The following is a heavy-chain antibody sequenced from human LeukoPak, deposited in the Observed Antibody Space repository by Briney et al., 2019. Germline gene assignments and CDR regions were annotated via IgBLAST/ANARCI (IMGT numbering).Heavy chain of an antibody. CDR3: ARDQGIIDY. CDR2: ISSSSSTI. V-gene: IGHV3-48*01. J-gene: IGHJ4*02. Sequence: GGSLRLSCAASGFTFSSYSMNWVRQAPGKGLEWVSYISSSSSTIYYADSVKGRFTISRDNAKNSLYLQMNSLRAEDTAVYYCARDQGIIDYWGQGTLVTVSS. CDR1: GFTFSSYS. D-gene: IGHD2-15*01.